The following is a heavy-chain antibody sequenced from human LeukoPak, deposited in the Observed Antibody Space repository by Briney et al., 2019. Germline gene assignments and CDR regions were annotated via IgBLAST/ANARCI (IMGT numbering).Heavy chain of an antibody. V-gene: IGHV4-39*01. CDR1: GGSISSSSYY. Sequence: KPSETLSLTCTVSGGSISSSSYYWDWIRQPPGKGLEWIGSIYYSGSTYYNPSLKSRVTISVDTSKSQFSLKLSSVTAADTAVYYCARRSGVGGSYPDWGQGTLVTVSS. CDR2: IYYSGST. CDR3: ARRSGVGGSYPD. J-gene: IGHJ4*02. D-gene: IGHD1-26*01.